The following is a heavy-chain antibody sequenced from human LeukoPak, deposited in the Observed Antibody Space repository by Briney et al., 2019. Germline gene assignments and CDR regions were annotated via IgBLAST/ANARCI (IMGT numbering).Heavy chain of an antibody. D-gene: IGHD3-10*01. V-gene: IGHV4-59*01. CDR3: ASYMVRGANFDY. J-gene: IGHJ4*02. CDR2: IYYSGST. CDR1: GGVISSYF. Sequence: PSETLSLTCSVSGGVISSYFWSWIRQPPGKGLEWIGYIYYSGSTNYNPSLKSRVTISVDTSKNKFSLKLSSVTAADTAVYYCASYMVRGANFDYWGQGTLVTVSS.